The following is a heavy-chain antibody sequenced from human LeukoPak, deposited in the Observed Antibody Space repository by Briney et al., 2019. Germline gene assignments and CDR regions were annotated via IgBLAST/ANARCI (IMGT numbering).Heavy chain of an antibody. CDR2: ISYDGSNK. Sequence: PGGSLRLSCAASGFTFSSYGMHWVRQAPGKGLEWVAVISYDGSNKYYADSVKGRFTISRDNSKNTLYLQMNSLRAEDTAVYYCAVHNFDYWGQGTLVTVSS. J-gene: IGHJ4*02. V-gene: IGHV3-30*03. CDR3: AVHNFDY. CDR1: GFTFSSYG.